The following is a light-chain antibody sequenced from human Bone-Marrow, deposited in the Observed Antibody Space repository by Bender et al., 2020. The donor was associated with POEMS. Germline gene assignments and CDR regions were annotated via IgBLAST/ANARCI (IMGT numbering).Light chain of an antibody. CDR3: QSADSTGTPPWV. J-gene: IGLJ3*02. CDR2: RAT. V-gene: IGLV3-25*03. CDR1: ALPKKD. Sequence: SYELTQPPSVSVSPGQTARITCSGDALPKKDAFWYQLKPGQAPVLVIYRATERPSGIPERFSGSDSGTTVTLTISGVQAEDEADYYCQSADSTGTPPWVFGGGTKLTVL.